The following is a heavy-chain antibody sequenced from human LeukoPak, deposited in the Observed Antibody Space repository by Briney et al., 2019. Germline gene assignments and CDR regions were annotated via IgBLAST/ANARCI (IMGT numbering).Heavy chain of an antibody. CDR1: GFTFSSYA. CDR3: ARGRGDFWSGSYYYYYYMDV. Sequence: PGGSLRLSCAASGFTFSSYAMHWVRQAPGKGLEWVAVISYDGSNKYYADSVKGRFTISRDNSKNTLYLQMNSLRAEDTAVYYCARGRGDFWSGSYYYYYYMDVWGKGTTVTVSS. CDR2: ISYDGSNK. J-gene: IGHJ6*03. D-gene: IGHD3-3*01. V-gene: IGHV3-30*04.